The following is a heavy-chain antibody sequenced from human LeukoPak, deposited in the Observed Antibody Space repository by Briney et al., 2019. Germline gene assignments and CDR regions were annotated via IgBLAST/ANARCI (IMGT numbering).Heavy chain of an antibody. V-gene: IGHV1-2*02. Sequence: ASVKVSCKASGYTFTGYYMHWVRQAPGQGLEWMGWINPNSGGTNYEQKFQVRVTMTRDTSISTDYMELSRLRSDETAVYYCASTLPYCSSTSCYPDNWFDPWGQGTLVTVSS. J-gene: IGHJ5*02. CDR1: GYTFTGYY. D-gene: IGHD2-2*01. CDR3: ASTLPYCSSTSCYPDNWFDP. CDR2: INPNSGGT.